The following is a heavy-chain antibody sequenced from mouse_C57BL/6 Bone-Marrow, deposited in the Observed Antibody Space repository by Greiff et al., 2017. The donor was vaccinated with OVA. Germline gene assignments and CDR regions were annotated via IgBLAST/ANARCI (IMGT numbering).Heavy chain of an antibody. Sequence: QVQLQQPGAELVMPGASVKLSCKASGYTFTNYWMHWVKQRPGQGLEWIGEIDPSDSYTNYNQKFKGKSTLTVDKSSSTAYMQLSSLTSEDSAVFYCERDGYYNWFAYWGEGTLVTVSA. CDR2: IDPSDSYT. J-gene: IGHJ3*01. V-gene: IGHV1-69*01. CDR3: ERDGYYNWFAY. CDR1: GYTFTNYW. D-gene: IGHD2-3*01.